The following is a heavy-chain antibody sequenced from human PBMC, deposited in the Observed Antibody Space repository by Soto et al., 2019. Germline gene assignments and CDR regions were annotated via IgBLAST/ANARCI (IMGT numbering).Heavy chain of an antibody. D-gene: IGHD3-3*01. V-gene: IGHV3-23*01. CDR2: ISGSGGST. Sequence: PGGALSLSFSSPGFPFSIHSMRWVRPAPGEGVWWGSAISGSGGSTYYADSVKGRFTISRDNSKNTLYLQMNSLRAEDTAVYYCAKDLYYDFWSGFSSVSYYYYGMDVWGQGTTVTVSS. CDR3: AKDLYYDFWSGFSSVSYYYYGMDV. J-gene: IGHJ6*02. CDR1: GFPFSIHS.